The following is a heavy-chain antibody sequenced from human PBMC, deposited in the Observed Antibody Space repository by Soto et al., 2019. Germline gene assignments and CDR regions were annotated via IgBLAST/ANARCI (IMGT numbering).Heavy chain of an antibody. CDR1: GYIFTIYH. J-gene: IGHJ4*02. CDR2: INPTNNNT. V-gene: IGHV1-3*01. Sequence: ASVKVSCKASGYIFTIYHIHWLRQSPGQGLEWMGVINPTNNNTIYSQKFQGRVTITRDTSASTAYMELSSLRSEDTAVYYCASASYSSSSRSYFDYWGQGTLVTVSS. D-gene: IGHD6-6*01. CDR3: ASASYSSSSRSYFDY.